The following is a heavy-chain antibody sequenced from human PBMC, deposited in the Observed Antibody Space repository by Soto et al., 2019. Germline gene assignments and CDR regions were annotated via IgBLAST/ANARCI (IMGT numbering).Heavy chain of an antibody. J-gene: IGHJ6*02. D-gene: IGHD2-2*01. CDR1: GYTFTSYY. CDR2: INPSGGST. CDR3: ARDLLIVVVPAARQYYYYYGMDV. V-gene: IGHV1-46*03. Sequence: QVQLVQSGAEVKKPGASVKVSCKASGYTFTSYYMHWVRQAPGQGLEWMGIINPSGGSTSYAQKCQGRVTMTRDTSTSTVYMELSSLRSEATAVYYCARDLLIVVVPAARQYYYYYGMDVWGQGTTVTVSS.